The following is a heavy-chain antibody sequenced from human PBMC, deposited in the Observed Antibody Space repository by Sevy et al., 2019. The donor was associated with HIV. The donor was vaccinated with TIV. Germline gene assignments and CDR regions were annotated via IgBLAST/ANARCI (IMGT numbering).Heavy chain of an antibody. CDR1: GISFSNYW. J-gene: IGHJ3*02. CDR3: ARDRWAKYPEDGFDI. Sequence: GGSLRFSCAASGISFSNYWMSWVRQAPGKGLEWVANINQDGSEKKFVGSVKGRFTISRDNAKNSVYLQMNSLTAEDTAVYYCARDRWAKYPEDGFDIWGQGTMVTVSS. V-gene: IGHV3-7*01. CDR2: INQDGSEK.